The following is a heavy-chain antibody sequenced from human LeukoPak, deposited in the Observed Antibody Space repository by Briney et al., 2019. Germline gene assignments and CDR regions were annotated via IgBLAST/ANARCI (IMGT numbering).Heavy chain of an antibody. CDR1: GFTFSSYA. CDR3: AKVRGSNWNPFDY. D-gene: IGHD1-20*01. V-gene: IGHV3-23*01. Sequence: GGSLRLSCAASGFTFSSYAMSWVRQAPGKGREWVSAISGSGGSTYYADSVKGRSTISRDNSKNTLSLQMNSLRAEDTAVYYCAKVRGSNWNPFDYWGQGTLVTVSS. J-gene: IGHJ4*02. CDR2: ISGSGGST.